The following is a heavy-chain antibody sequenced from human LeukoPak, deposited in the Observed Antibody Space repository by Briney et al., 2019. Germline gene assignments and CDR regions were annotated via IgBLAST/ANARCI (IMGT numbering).Heavy chain of an antibody. CDR1: GYSFTGYY. D-gene: IGHD1-26*01. CDR3: ARDGAIDY. V-gene: IGHV1-2*02. Sequence: ASVKVSCKASGYSFTGYYMHWVRQAPGQGLEWMGWSNHNSGATKYAQKFQGRVTLTRDTSISTAYMELSSLRSDDTAVYYCARDGAIDYWGQGTLVTVSS. CDR2: SNHNSGAT. J-gene: IGHJ4*02.